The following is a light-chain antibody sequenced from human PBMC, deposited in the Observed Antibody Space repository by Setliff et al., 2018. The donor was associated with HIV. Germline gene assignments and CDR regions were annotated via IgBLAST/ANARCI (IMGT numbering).Light chain of an antibody. J-gene: IGLJ2*01. V-gene: IGLV2-18*02. CDR1: SRDIGSYNR. CDR2: DIN. CDR3: SSYSESIALV. Sequence: QSVLTQPPSVSGSPGQSVTISCTGTSRDIGSYNRVSWYRQPPGTAPQLVIYDINSRPSGVSHRFSGSRSGNTASLTISGLRAEDEAVYYCSSYSESIALVSGGGTKVTVL.